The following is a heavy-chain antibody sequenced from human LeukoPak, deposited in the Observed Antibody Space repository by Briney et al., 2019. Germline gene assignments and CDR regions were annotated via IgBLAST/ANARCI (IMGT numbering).Heavy chain of an antibody. Sequence: SETLSLTCTVSGGSISSYYWSWIRQPPGKGLEWIGYIYYSVSTNYNPSLKSRVTISVDTSKNQFSLKLSSVTAADTAVYYCARGDPFGEGFDYWGQGTLVTVSS. CDR3: ARGDPFGEGFDY. CDR1: GGSISSYY. V-gene: IGHV4-59*01. J-gene: IGHJ4*02. D-gene: IGHD4-17*01. CDR2: IYYSVST.